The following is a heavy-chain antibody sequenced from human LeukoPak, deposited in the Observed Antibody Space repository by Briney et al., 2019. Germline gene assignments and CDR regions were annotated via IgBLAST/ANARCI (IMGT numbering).Heavy chain of an antibody. V-gene: IGHV4-39*01. CDR1: GGSISSSSYY. CDR3: ARGVATENDAFDI. Sequence: SETLSLTCTVSGGSISSSSYYWGWIRQPPGKGLEWIGSIYFSGSTYYNPSLKSRVTISVDTSKNQFSLKLISVTAADTAVYYCARGVATENDAFDIWGQGTMVTVSS. J-gene: IGHJ3*02. D-gene: IGHD5-12*01. CDR2: IYFSGST.